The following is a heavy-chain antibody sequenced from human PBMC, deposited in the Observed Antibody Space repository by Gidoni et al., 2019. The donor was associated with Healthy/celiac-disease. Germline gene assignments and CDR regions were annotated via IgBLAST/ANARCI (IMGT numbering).Heavy chain of an antibody. CDR2: IFSNDEK. CDR1: GFSLSNARMG. J-gene: IGHJ5*02. D-gene: IGHD3-9*01. CDR3: ARSYGTNYDILTGYYLVAEFDP. Sequence: QVTLKESGPVLVKPTETLTLTCTVSGFSLSNARMGVSWIRQPPGKALEWLAHIFSNDEKSYSTSLKSRLTISKDTSKSQVVLTMTNMDPVDTATYYCARSYGTNYDILTGYYLVAEFDPWGQGTLVTVSS. V-gene: IGHV2-26*01.